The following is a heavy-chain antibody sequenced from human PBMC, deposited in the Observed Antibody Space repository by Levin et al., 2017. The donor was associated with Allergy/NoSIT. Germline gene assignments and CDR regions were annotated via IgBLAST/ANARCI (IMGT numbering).Heavy chain of an antibody. Sequence: NPGESLKISCKGSGFRFTGYWIIWVRQMPGKGLEWMGKIDPGNSYTKYSPSFQGHVTISADKSISTAYLQWSSLKASDTAMYYCARMEYCSTATCLGSDQWGQGTLVTVSS. J-gene: IGHJ4*02. CDR1: GFRFTGYW. D-gene: IGHD2/OR15-2a*01. CDR3: ARMEYCSTATCLGSDQ. CDR2: IDPGNSYT. V-gene: IGHV5-10-1*01.